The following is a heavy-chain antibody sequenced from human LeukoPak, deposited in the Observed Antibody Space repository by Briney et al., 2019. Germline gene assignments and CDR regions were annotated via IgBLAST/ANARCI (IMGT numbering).Heavy chain of an antibody. CDR1: GFTLSSYA. CDR3: AKDRYYGSGSRDSFGI. Sequence: GGSLRLSCAASGFTLSSYAMSWVRQAPGKGLEWVSDITDSGHSTYYGDPVKGRFTISRDNSKNTLYLQMNSLRAEDTAVYYCAKDRYYGSGSRDSFGIWGQGTMVTVSS. J-gene: IGHJ3*02. CDR2: ITDSGHST. V-gene: IGHV3-23*01. D-gene: IGHD3-10*01.